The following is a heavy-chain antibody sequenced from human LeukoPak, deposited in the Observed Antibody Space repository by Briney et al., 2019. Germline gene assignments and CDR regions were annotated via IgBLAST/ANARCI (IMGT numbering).Heavy chain of an antibody. V-gene: IGHV3-21*01. CDR2: ISSSSSYI. CDR1: GLTFSSYS. J-gene: IGHJ4*02. Sequence: KPGGSLRLSCAASGLTFSSYSMNWVRQAPGKGLEWVSSISSSSSYIYYADSVKGRFTISRDNAKNSLYLQMNSLRAEDTAVYYCARADWDTAMIDYWGQGTLVTVSS. CDR3: ARADWDTAMIDY. D-gene: IGHD5-18*01.